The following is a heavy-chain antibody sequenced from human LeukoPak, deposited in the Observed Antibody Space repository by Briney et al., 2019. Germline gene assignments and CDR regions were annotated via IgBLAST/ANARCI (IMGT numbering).Heavy chain of an antibody. CDR3: AKAADSSWFRGLDY. J-gene: IGHJ4*02. Sequence: PGGSLRLSCAASGFTFSSYAMSWVRQAPGQGLERVSAISGSGGTTYHADSVKGRFSISRDNSKNTLFLQMTSLRAEDTAIYFCAKAADSSWFRGLDYWGQGTLVTVSS. CDR1: GFTFSSYA. D-gene: IGHD6-13*01. CDR2: ISGSGGTT. V-gene: IGHV3-23*01.